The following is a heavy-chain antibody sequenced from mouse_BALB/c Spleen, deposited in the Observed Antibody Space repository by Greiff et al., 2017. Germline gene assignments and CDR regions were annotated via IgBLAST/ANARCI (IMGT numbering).Heavy chain of an antibody. CDR1: GYSITSGYY. J-gene: IGHJ2*01. D-gene: IGHD2-1*01. Sequence: EVKLVESGPGLVKPSQSLSLTCSVTGYSITSGYYWNWIRQFPGNKLEWMGYISYDGSNNYNPSLKNRISITRDTSKNQFFLKLNSVTTEDTATYYCARARLLPFDYWGQGTTLTVSS. CDR3: ARARLLPFDY. CDR2: ISYDGSN. V-gene: IGHV3-6*02.